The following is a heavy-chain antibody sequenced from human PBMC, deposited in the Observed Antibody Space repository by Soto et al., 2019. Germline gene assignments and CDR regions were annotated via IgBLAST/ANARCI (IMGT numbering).Heavy chain of an antibody. CDR3: ARDKNRDSSSGLYYYYGMDV. J-gene: IGHJ6*02. CDR2: INPNSGGT. D-gene: IGHD6-6*01. Sequence: ASVKVARKASGYTFTSYQVDWVLKAPGQGLDWMGWINPNSGGTNYAQKFQGRVTMTRDTSISTAYMELSRLRSDDTAVYYCARDKNRDSSSGLYYYYGMDVWGQGTTVTVSS. V-gene: IGHV1-2*02. CDR1: GYTFTSYQ.